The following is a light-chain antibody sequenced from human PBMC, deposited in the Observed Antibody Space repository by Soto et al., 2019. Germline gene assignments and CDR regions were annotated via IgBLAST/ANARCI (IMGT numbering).Light chain of an antibody. CDR1: QGISSW. Sequence: DIQMTQSPSSVSASVGDRVTITCRASQGISSWLAWYQQKPGKAPKLLIYDASNLETGVPSRFSGSGSGTGFTFTISSLQPEDIATYYCQQYDNLPLTFGGGTKVDIK. V-gene: IGKV1-33*01. CDR3: QQYDNLPLT. CDR2: DAS. J-gene: IGKJ4*01.